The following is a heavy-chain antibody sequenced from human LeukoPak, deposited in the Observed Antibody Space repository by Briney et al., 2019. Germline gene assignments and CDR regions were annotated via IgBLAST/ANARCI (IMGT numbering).Heavy chain of an antibody. CDR3: AIPRGEVQWEY. V-gene: IGHV1-69*06. J-gene: IGHJ4*02. CDR2: IIPIFGTA. CDR1: GGTFTSYA. D-gene: IGHD1-26*01. Sequence: ASVKVSCKASGGTFTSYAISWVRQAPGQGLEWMGGIIPIFGTANYAQKFQGRVTITADKSTSTAYMELSSLRAEDTAVDYCAIPRGEVQWEYWGQGTLVTVSS.